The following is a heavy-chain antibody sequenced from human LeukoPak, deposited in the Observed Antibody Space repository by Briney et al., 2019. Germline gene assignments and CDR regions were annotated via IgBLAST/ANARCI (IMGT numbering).Heavy chain of an antibody. CDR1: GGSISSYY. CDR3: ARARTVVAATPLDYYYGMDV. J-gene: IGHJ6*02. CDR2: INHSGST. V-gene: IGHV4-34*01. Sequence: SETLSLTCTVSGGSISSYYWSWIRQPPGKGLEWIGEINHSGSTNYNPSLKSRVTISVDTSKNQFSLKLSSVTAADTAVYYCARARTVVAATPLDYYYGMDVWGQGTTVTVSS. D-gene: IGHD2-15*01.